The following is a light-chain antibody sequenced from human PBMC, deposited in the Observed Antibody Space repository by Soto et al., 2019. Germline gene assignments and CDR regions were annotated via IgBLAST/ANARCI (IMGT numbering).Light chain of an antibody. CDR3: QQYNTYSGYT. V-gene: IGKV1-5*01. Sequence: DTQMTQSPSSLSASVGDRVTITCRASQSISSWLAWYQQKPGKAPKLLIYDASNLESGVPSRFSGSGSGTEFTLTISSLQPDDFATYYCQQYNTYSGYTFGQGTK. CDR2: DAS. CDR1: QSISSW. J-gene: IGKJ2*01.